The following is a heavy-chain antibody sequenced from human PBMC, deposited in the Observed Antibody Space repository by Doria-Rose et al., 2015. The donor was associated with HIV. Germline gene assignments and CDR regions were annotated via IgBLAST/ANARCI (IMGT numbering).Heavy chain of an antibody. CDR2: MFSDDER. CDR1: GVSLSSPGMG. D-gene: IGHD6-13*01. J-gene: IGHJ4*02. V-gene: IGHV2-26*01. Sequence: QVQLVQSGPVLVKPAETLTLTCTVSGVSLSSPGMGVSWIRQPPGKALEWLANMFSDDERSYNTSLNIRLTISRGTSKSQVVLTMTDMDPVDTATYYCARIKSSRWYHKYYFDFWGQGTLVIVSA. CDR3: ARIKSSRWYHKYYFDF.